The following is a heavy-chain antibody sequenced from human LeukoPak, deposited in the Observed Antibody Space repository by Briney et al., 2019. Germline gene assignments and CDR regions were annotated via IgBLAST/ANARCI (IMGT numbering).Heavy chain of an antibody. D-gene: IGHD2-2*01. CDR2: ISSISTYT. Sequence: GGSLRLSCAASGFTFSTYGMIWVRQAPGKGPEWVSSISSISTYTHYADAVKGRFIISRDNAKNTLYLQMNSLRAEDTAIFFCARERCIGTSCSRGLDVWGQGTTVTVSS. V-gene: IGHV3-21*01. CDR1: GFTFSTYG. J-gene: IGHJ6*02. CDR3: ARERCIGTSCSRGLDV.